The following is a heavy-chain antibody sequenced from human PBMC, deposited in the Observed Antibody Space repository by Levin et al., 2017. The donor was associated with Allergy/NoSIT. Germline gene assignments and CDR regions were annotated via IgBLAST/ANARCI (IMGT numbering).Heavy chain of an antibody. CDR1: GFSVSRNW. CDR2: IHKDGIGT. CDR3: ARDLDY. Sequence: GGSLRLSCVASGFSVSRNWMTWVRQAPGKGLEWVASIHKDGIGTYYVESVRGRFTISRDTAKNSLYLQMNSLRAEDTAVYYCARDLDYWGQGTLVTVSS. V-gene: IGHV3-7*03. J-gene: IGHJ4*02.